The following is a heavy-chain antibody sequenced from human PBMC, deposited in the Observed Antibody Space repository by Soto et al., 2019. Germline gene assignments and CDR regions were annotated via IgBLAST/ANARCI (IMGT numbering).Heavy chain of an antibody. CDR2: IYYSGST. Sequence: SETLSLTCTVSGGSISSSSYYWGWIRQPPGKGLEWIGSIYYSGSTYYNPSLKSRVTISVDTSKNQFSLKLSSVTAADTAVYYCATTSGAPTKPYYYGSGSYSDYWGQGTLVTVSS. D-gene: IGHD3-10*01. J-gene: IGHJ4*02. V-gene: IGHV4-39*01. CDR3: ATTSGAPTKPYYYGSGSYSDY. CDR1: GGSISSSSYY.